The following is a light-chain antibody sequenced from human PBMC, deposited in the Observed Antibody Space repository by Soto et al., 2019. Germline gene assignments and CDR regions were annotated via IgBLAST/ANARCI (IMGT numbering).Light chain of an antibody. Sequence: QSVLTQPASVSGSPGQSITISCTGTSSDVGAYNYVSWHQQHPGKAPKLLIYDVSSRPSGVSHRFSASKSGNTASLTISGLQAEDEADYYCCSYAGSSTFPFVFGTGTKVTVL. CDR3: CSYAGSSTFPFV. V-gene: IGLV2-23*02. CDR2: DVS. CDR1: SSDVGAYNY. J-gene: IGLJ1*01.